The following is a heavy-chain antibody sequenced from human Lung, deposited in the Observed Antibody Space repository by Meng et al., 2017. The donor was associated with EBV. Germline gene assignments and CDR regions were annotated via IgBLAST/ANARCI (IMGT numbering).Heavy chain of an antibody. CDR1: GGSISSGGHY. CDR2: IYYSGST. J-gene: IGHJ4*02. V-gene: IGHV4-31*01. CDR3: ARAVDTGYFDY. D-gene: IGHD5-18*01. Sequence: QVQLHESGPGLVKPSQTLSLTCIVSGGSISSGGHYWSWIRQHPGKSLEWIGYIYYSGSTYYNPSLKSLVSISVDTSNNQFSLKLSSVTAADTAVYYCARAVDTGYFDYWGQGTLVTVSS.